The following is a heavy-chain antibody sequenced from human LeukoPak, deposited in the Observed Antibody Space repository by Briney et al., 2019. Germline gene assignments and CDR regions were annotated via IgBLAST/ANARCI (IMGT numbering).Heavy chain of an antibody. CDR3: TSGGYSYGRQYNWFDP. CDR2: IRSKAYGGTT. D-gene: IGHD5-18*01. V-gene: IGHV3-49*03. Sequence: GGSLRLSCTASGFTFGDYAMSWFRQAPGKGLEWVGFIRSKAYGGTTEYAASVKGRFTISRDDSKSIAYLQMNSLKTEDTAVYYCTSGGYSYGRQYNWFDPWGQGTLVTVSS. CDR1: GFTFGDYA. J-gene: IGHJ5*02.